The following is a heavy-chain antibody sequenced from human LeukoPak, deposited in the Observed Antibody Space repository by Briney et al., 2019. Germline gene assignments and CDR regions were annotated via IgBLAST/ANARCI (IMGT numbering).Heavy chain of an antibody. D-gene: IGHD5-18*01. Sequence: GGSLRLSCAASGFTFSDYYMSWIRQAPGKGLEWVSYISSSGSTIYYADSVKGRSTISRDNSKNTLYLQMNSLRAEDTAVYYCARGEDTAMVKYYFDYWGQGTLVTVSS. CDR3: ARGEDTAMVKYYFDY. V-gene: IGHV3-11*04. CDR2: ISSSGSTI. CDR1: GFTFSDYY. J-gene: IGHJ4*02.